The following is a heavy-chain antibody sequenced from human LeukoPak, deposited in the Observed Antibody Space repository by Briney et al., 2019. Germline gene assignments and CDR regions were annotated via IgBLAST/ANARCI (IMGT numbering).Heavy chain of an antibody. CDR2: ISGGGGST. Sequence: GGSLRLSCAASGFTFSSYAMSWVRQAPGKGLEWVSAISGGGGSTYYADSVKGRFTISRDNSKNTLYLQMNSLRAEDTAVYYCAKDHTSQYSANWFDPWGQGTLVTVSS. D-gene: IGHD2-21*01. V-gene: IGHV3-23*01. CDR1: GFTFSSYA. CDR3: AKDHTSQYSANWFDP. J-gene: IGHJ5*02.